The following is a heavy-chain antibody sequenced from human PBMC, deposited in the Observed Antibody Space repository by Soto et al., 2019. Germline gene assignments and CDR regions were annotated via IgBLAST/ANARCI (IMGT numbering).Heavy chain of an antibody. D-gene: IGHD3-9*01. CDR2: IYPGDSDT. CDR3: ARLHYDILTGLPYGMDV. CDR1: GYSFTSYW. V-gene: IGHV5-51*01. J-gene: IGHJ6*02. Sequence: GESLKISCKGSGYSFTSYWIGWVRQMPGKGLEWMGIIYPGDSDTRYSPSFQGQVTISADKSISTAYLQWSSLKASDTAMYYCARLHYDILTGLPYGMDVWGQGTTVTVSS.